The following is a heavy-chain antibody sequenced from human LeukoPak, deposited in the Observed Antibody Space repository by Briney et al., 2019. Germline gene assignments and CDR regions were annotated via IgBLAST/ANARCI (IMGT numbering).Heavy chain of an antibody. CDR2: IIPILGIA. CDR1: GGTFSSYA. J-gene: IGHJ4*02. V-gene: IGHV1-69*04. CDR3: ARGRIAARPATFDY. D-gene: IGHD6-6*01. Sequence: VASVKVSCKASGGTFSSYAISWVRQAPGQGLEWMGRIIPILGIANYAQKFQGRVTITADTSTSTAYMELRSLRSDDTAVYYCARGRIAARPATFDYWGQGTLVTVSS.